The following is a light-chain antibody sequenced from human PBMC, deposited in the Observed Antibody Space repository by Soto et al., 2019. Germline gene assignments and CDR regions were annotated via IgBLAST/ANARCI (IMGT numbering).Light chain of an antibody. Sequence: DIRVAKSPSYLSASVCDRVTITCQASQDIKNYLNWYQQKLGKAPKLLIYDASNLETGVPSRFSGSGYGTDFTFTISSLQPEDFATYFCQQYSNLITFGQGTRLEIK. CDR2: DAS. J-gene: IGKJ5*01. CDR3: QQYSNLIT. V-gene: IGKV1-33*01. CDR1: QDIKNY.